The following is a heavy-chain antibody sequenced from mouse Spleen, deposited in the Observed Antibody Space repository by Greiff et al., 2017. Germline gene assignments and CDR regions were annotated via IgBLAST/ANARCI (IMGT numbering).Heavy chain of an antibody. V-gene: IGHV1-64*01. J-gene: IGHJ2*01. D-gene: IGHD2-14*01. CDR3: ARGDRYRYEDY. CDR1: GYTFTSYW. Sequence: QVQLQQSGAELVKPGASVKLSCKASGYTFTSYWMHWVKQRPGQGLEWIGMIHPNSGSTNYNEKFKSKATLTVDKSSSTAYMQLSSLTTEDSAIYYCARGDRYRYEDYWGQGTTLTVSS. CDR2: IHPNSGST.